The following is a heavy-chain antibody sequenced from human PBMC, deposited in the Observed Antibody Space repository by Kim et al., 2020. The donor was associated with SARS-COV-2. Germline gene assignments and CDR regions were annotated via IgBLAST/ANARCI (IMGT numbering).Heavy chain of an antibody. J-gene: IGHJ4*02. CDR1: GFTFSSYG. V-gene: IGHV3-30*18. CDR3: AKTPFSLEWTFYFDY. D-gene: IGHD3-3*01. Sequence: GGSLRLSCAASGFTFSSYGMHWVRQAPGKGLEWVAVISYDGSNKYYADSVKGRFTISRDNSKNTLYLQMNSLRAEDTAVYYCAKTPFSLEWTFYFDYWGQGTLVTVSS. CDR2: ISYDGSNK.